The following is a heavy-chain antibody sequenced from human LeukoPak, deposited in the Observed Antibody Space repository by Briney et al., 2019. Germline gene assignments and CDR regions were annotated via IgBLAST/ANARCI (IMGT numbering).Heavy chain of an antibody. V-gene: IGHV4-39*01. Sequence: SETLSLTCTVSGGSISTTNYYWGWIRQPPGRDLEWIGSIYSSGNTYYNPSLESRVTISVDPSKNQLSLKLTSATAADTSVYYCAIHSGLRSPFDPWGQGTLVTVSS. CDR1: GGSISTTNYY. D-gene: IGHD3-3*01. CDR2: IYSSGNT. CDR3: AIHSGLRSPFDP. J-gene: IGHJ5*02.